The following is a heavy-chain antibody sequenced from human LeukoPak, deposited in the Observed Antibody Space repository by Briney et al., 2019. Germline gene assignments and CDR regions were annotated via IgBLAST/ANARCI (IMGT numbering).Heavy chain of an antibody. Sequence: GGSLRLSCAASGFTFSSYWMSWVRQAPGKGLEWVANIKQDGSEKYYVDSVKGRFTISRDNAKNSLYLQMNSLRAEDTAVYYCARGLRDTAMADRDYWGQGTLVTVSS. CDR3: ARGLRDTAMADRDY. CDR2: IKQDGSEK. D-gene: IGHD5-18*01. V-gene: IGHV3-7*01. CDR1: GFTFSSYW. J-gene: IGHJ4*02.